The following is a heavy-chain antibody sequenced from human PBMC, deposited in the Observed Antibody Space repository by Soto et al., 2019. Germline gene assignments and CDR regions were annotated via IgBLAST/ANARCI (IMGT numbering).Heavy chain of an antibody. J-gene: IGHJ4*02. CDR3: AKDLFYYGSGSYYYY. D-gene: IGHD3-10*01. CDR2: ISGSDDST. V-gene: IGHV3-23*01. CDR1: GFTFSSYA. Sequence: PGGSLRLSCAASGFTFSSYAMSWVRQAPGKGLEWVSVISGSDDSTYYADSVKGRFTISRDNSENTLYLQMNSLRAEDTAVYYCAKDLFYYGSGSYYYYWGQGTLVTVSS.